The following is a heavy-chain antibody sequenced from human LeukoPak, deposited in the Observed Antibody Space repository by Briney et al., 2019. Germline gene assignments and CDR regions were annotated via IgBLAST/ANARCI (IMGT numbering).Heavy chain of an antibody. CDR3: ARVQTYYDILTGYYIAWYFDL. CDR2: IYYSGST. V-gene: IGHV4-59*01. Sequence: SETLSLTCTVSGGSISSYYWSWIRQPPGKGLEWIGYIYYSGSTNYNPSLKSRVTISVDTSKNQFSLKLSSVTAADTAVYYCARVQTYYDILTGYYIAWYFDLWGRGTLVTVSS. CDR1: GGSISSYY. D-gene: IGHD3-9*01. J-gene: IGHJ2*01.